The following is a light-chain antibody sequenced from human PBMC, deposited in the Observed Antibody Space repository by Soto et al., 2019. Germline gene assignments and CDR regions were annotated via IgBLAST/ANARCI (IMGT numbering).Light chain of an antibody. CDR2: GAS. J-gene: IGKJ2*01. CDR1: QSVSSN. Sequence: EIVMTQSPATLSVSPGERATLSCSASQSVSSNLAWYQQKPGQAPRLLIYGASTRATGIPARFSGSGSGTEFTLTLSSLQSEDFAVYYCQQYNNWPNTFGQGTKLEIK. V-gene: IGKV3-15*01. CDR3: QQYNNWPNT.